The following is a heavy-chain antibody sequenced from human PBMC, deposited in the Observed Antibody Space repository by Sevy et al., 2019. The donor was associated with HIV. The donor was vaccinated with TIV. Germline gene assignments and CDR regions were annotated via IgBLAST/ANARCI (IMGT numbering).Heavy chain of an antibody. Sequence: GGSLRLSCAVSGLTVSSNYMSWVRQAPGKGLEWVSLFYSGGATYYADSVNGRFTISGDDSKNTLYLQMDSLRAEDTAVYYCARGGFDRNWFRSFDYWGRGTLVTVSS. D-gene: IGHD3-9*01. CDR2: FYSGGAT. V-gene: IGHV3-53*01. J-gene: IGHJ4*02. CDR1: GLTVSSNY. CDR3: ARGGFDRNWFRSFDY.